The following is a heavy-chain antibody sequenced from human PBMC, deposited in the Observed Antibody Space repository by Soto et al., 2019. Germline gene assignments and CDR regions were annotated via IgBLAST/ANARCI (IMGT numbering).Heavy chain of an antibody. V-gene: IGHV3-53*01. CDR3: ARSGYSYGPFDY. CDR1: GYTFTSYG. CDR2: IYSGGST. J-gene: IGHJ4*02. D-gene: IGHD5-18*01. Sequence: SCKASGYTFTSYGISWVRQAPGKGLEWVSVIYSGGSTYYADSVKGRFTISGDNSKNTLYLQMNSLRAEDTAVYYCARSGYSYGPFDYWGQGTLVTVSS.